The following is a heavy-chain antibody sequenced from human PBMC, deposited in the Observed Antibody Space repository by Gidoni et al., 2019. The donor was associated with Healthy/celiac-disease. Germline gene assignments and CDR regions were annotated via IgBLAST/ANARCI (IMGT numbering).Heavy chain of an antibody. V-gene: IGHV3-23*01. D-gene: IGHD3-3*01. Sequence: EVQLLESGGGLVQPGGSLRLSGAAPGFTFRSYAMSWVRQAPGKGLEWVSGISGSSSSKYDADSVKGRFTISRDNSKNTLYLQMNSLRAEDTAVYYCAKGLTIFGVVITGHAFDIWGQGTMVTVSS. CDR3: AKGLTIFGVVITGHAFDI. CDR2: ISGSSSSK. J-gene: IGHJ3*02. CDR1: GFTFRSYA.